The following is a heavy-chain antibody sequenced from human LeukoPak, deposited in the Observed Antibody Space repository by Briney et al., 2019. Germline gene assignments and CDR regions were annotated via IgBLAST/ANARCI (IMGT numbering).Heavy chain of an antibody. CDR3: ARDESGFDYPFDS. V-gene: IGHV3-23*01. CDR1: EFTFSSYA. Sequence: GGSLRLSCAASEFTFSSYAMGWVRQAPGKGLEWVSGISGSGSSTYYADSVKGRFTISRDNSKNTLYLQMNSLRAEDTAVFYCARDESGFDYPFDSWGQGTLVTVSS. J-gene: IGHJ4*02. CDR2: ISGSGSST. D-gene: IGHD5-12*01.